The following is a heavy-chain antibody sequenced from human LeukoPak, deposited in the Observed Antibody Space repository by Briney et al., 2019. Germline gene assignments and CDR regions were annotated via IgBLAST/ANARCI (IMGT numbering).Heavy chain of an antibody. CDR2: INHSGST. CDR3: AREGGRCGYSYGYYYYYMDV. D-gene: IGHD5-18*01. V-gene: IGHV4-34*01. Sequence: SETLSLTCAVYGGSFSGYYWSWIRQPPGKGLEWIGEINHSGSTNYNPSLKSRVTISVDTSKNQFSLKLSSVTAADTAVYYCAREGGRCGYSYGYYYYYMDVWGKGTTVTVSS. CDR1: GGSFSGYY. J-gene: IGHJ6*03.